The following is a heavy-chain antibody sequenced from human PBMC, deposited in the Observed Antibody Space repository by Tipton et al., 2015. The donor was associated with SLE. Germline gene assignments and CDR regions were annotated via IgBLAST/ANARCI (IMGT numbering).Heavy chain of an antibody. CDR3: ARGGPGYSSRGYEAFDI. V-gene: IGHV1-18*01. D-gene: IGHD6-13*01. CDR1: SYTFTSYG. CDR2: ISAYNGNT. J-gene: IGHJ3*02. Sequence: QSGPEVKKPGASVKVSCKASSYTFTSYGISWVRQAPGQGLEWMGWISAYNGNTNYAQKLQGRVTMTTDTSTSTAYMELRSLRSDDTAVYYCARGGPGYSSRGYEAFDIWGQGTMVTVSS.